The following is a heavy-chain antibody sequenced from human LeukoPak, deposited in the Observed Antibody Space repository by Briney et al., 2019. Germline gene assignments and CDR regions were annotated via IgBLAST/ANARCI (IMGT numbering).Heavy chain of an antibody. Sequence: PGGSLRLSCAASGFTFSSYSMNWVRQAPGKGLEWVSSISSSSTYKYYADSVKTRFTISRDNAKNSLFLKMNSLRAEDTAVYYCAKDVPRGSGSIWGQGTLVTVAS. V-gene: IGHV3-21*01. CDR1: GFTFSSYS. CDR2: ISSSSTYK. J-gene: IGHJ4*02. D-gene: IGHD3-10*01. CDR3: AKDVPRGSGSI.